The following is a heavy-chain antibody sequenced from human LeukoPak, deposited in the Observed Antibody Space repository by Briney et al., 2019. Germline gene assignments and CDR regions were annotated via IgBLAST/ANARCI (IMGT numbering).Heavy chain of an antibody. Sequence: GASLQISCKGSGSNFSSHWIGWVRQLPGKGLEYMGIIYPGDSDTKYSPSFRGLVTFSADKSNSTAYLQWSSLKASDTAMYYCARIRTKGDYWGQGTLVTVTS. V-gene: IGHV5-51*01. CDR3: ARIRTKGDY. CDR2: IYPGDSDT. J-gene: IGHJ4*02. CDR1: GSNFSSHW. D-gene: IGHD1-14*01.